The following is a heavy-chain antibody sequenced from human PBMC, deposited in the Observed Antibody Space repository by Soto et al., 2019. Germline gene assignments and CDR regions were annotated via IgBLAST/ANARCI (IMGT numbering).Heavy chain of an antibody. CDR3: SKRRCAGGQFGY. V-gene: IGHV3-23*01. CDR2: VSIGGST. Sequence: DVQLLESGGGLVQPEGSLRLSCAASGFTFSSYAMGWVRQGPGKGLEWVAVVSIGGSTHYADSVRGRFTISRDNSKNTLSMQVNSRTAEDTAVYFCSKRRCAGGQFGYWGQGALVNVSS. D-gene: IGHD2-8*02. CDR1: GFTFSSYA. J-gene: IGHJ4*02.